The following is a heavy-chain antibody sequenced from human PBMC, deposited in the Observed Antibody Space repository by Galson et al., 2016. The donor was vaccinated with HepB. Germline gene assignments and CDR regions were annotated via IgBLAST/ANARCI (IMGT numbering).Heavy chain of an antibody. CDR1: GGTFISYT. V-gene: IGHV1-69*06. Sequence: SVKVSCKGSGGTFISYTINWLRLTPGRGLEWMGGVIPIFGKTDYPQKFQGRVTITADTSTSTVYMEIHSLRSEDTAVYYCARSDNFEWYLDYWGQGTLVTVSS. CDR3: ARSDNFEWYLDY. J-gene: IGHJ4*02. CDR2: VIPIFGKT. D-gene: IGHD3-9*01.